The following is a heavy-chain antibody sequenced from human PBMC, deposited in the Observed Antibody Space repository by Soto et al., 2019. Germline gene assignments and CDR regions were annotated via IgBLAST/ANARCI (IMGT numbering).Heavy chain of an antibody. J-gene: IGHJ4*02. CDR3: ARVGYCSGGSCSTTDSDY. CDR2: INHSGST. V-gene: IGHV4-34*01. Sequence: SETLSLTCAVYGGSFSGYYWSWIRQPPGKGLEWIGEINHSGSTNYNPSLKSRVTISVDTSKNQFSLKLSSVTAADTAVYYCARVGYCSGGSCSTTDSDYWGQGTLVTVSS. CDR1: GGSFSGYY. D-gene: IGHD2-15*01.